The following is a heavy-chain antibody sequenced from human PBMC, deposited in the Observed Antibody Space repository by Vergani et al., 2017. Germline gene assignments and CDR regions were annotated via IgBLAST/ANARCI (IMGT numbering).Heavy chain of an antibody. CDR2: IIPIFGTT. J-gene: IGHJ4*02. CDR1: GYTFTSYA. D-gene: IGHD3-22*01. CDR3: ARSSGYYSYYFDF. Sequence: QVQLVQSGSELKKPGASVKVSCKASGYTFTSYAMNWVRQAPGQGLEWMGRIIPIFGTTSYAQKFQGRVTILADESTSTAYMGLSSLRSEDTAVYYCARSSGYYSYYFDFWGQGTLVTVSS. V-gene: IGHV1-69*18.